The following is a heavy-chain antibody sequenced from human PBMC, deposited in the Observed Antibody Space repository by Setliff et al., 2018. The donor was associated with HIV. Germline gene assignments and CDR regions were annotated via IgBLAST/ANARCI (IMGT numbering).Heavy chain of an antibody. J-gene: IGHJ4*02. CDR3: ATDRDATMVPGADY. Sequence: ASVKVSCKASGYTVTDYYMHWVRRAPGHGIEWMGIINPSFGSTSYAQKFQGRVTMTRDTSTSTVFMELSSLNSEDTAVYYCATDRDATMVPGADYWGQGTLVTVSS. V-gene: IGHV1-46*01. CDR2: INPSFGST. D-gene: IGHD3-10*01. CDR1: GYTVTDYY.